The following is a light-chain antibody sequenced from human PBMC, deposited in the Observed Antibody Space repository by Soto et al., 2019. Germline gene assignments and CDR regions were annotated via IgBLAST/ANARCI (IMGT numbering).Light chain of an antibody. V-gene: IGKV1-27*01. J-gene: IGKJ1*01. CDR1: QVISTD. CDR2: AAS. CDR3: QKYNSAPLT. Sequence: DIQMTQSTSSLAASVGDRVTITCRAIQVISTDLAWYRQKPGKAPKVLIDAASILQSGVPSRYSGRVSGTDFTRTISSLKAEDVATYYSQKYNSAPLTFGQGTQVQLK.